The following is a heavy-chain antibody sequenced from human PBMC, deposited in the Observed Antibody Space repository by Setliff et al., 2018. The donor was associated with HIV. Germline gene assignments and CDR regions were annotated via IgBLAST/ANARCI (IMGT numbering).Heavy chain of an antibody. V-gene: IGHV3-21*01. Sequence: GGSLRLSCAASGFSFSTYTMNWVRQAPGKGLEYVASLDSSSTFIYYADSMKGRFTISRDNAKNSLDLQMNSLRAEDTAVYYCVRDLYWAFDYWGQGTLVTVSS. CDR1: GFSFSTYT. CDR3: VRDLYWAFDY. D-gene: IGHD2-15*01. CDR2: LDSSSTFI. J-gene: IGHJ4*02.